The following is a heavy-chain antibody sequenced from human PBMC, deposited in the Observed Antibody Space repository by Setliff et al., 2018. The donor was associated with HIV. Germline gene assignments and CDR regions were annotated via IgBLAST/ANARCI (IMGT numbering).Heavy chain of an antibody. CDR2: IKEDGSEK. V-gene: IGHV3-7*01. CDR3: ASGRSSGYYYVDS. J-gene: IGHJ4*02. CDR1: GFTFSSYW. D-gene: IGHD3-22*01. Sequence: PGGSLRLSCAASGFTFSSYWMSWVRQAPGKGLEWVANIKEDGSEKYYVDSVKGRFTISRDNAKNSLYLQMNSLRADDTAVYYCASGRSSGYYYVDSWGQGTLVTVSS.